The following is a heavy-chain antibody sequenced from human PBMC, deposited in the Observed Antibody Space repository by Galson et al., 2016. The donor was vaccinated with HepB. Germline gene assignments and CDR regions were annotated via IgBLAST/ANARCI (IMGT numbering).Heavy chain of an antibody. CDR1: GVTFSTSA. D-gene: IGHD6-13*01. Sequence: SVKVSCKASGVTFSTSAVQWVRQARGQHLEWIGWIVAGNGDTKYAQKFQGRVTITRDMSTRTAYMELSSLTSEDTAVYYCAARGNSWPYYWGQGTLVTVSS. CDR2: IVAGNGDT. J-gene: IGHJ4*02. V-gene: IGHV1-58*01. CDR3: AARGNSWPYY.